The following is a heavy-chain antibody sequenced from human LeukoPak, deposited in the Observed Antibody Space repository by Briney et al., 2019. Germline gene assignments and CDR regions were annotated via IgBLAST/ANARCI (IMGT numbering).Heavy chain of an antibody. D-gene: IGHD3-9*01. CDR2: IYYSGST. J-gene: IGHJ6*02. CDR1: GGSISSSSYY. Sequence: PSETLPLTCTVSGGSISSSSYYWGWIRQPPGKGLEWIGSIYYSGSTYYNPSLKSRVTISVDTSKNQFSLKLSSVTAADTAVYYCARVRLDDILTGPFYGMDVWGQGTTVTVSS. CDR3: ARVRLDDILTGPFYGMDV. V-gene: IGHV4-39*07.